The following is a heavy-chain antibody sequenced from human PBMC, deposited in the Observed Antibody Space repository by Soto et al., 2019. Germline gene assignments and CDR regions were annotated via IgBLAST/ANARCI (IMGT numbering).Heavy chain of an antibody. CDR2: FDPEDGET. Sequence: GASVKVSCKVSGYTLTELSMHWVRQAPGKGLEWMGGFDPEDGETIYAQKFQGRVTMTEDTSTGTAYMELSSPRSEDTAVYYCAPHPRCMLCYWFDPWGQGTLVIFSS. D-gene: IGHD2-8*01. CDR1: GYTLTELS. J-gene: IGHJ5*02. V-gene: IGHV1-24*01. CDR3: APHPRCMLCYWFDP.